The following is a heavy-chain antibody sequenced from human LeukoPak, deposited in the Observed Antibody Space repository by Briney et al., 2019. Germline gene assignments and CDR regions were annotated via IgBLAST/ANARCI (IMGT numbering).Heavy chain of an antibody. CDR2: IIPILGIA. CDR3: ARDLGGYSSSQYYFDY. Sequence: VASVKVSCKASGGTFSSYAISWVRQAPGQGLEWMGRIIPILGIANYAQKFQGRVTITADKSTSTAYMELSSLRSEDTAVYYCARDLGGYSSSQYYFDYWGQGTLVTVSS. CDR1: GGTFSSYA. D-gene: IGHD6-13*01. J-gene: IGHJ4*02. V-gene: IGHV1-69*04.